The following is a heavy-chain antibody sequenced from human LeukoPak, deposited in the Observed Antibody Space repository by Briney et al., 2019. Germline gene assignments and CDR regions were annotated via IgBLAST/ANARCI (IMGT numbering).Heavy chain of an antibody. Sequence: GGSLRLSCAASGFTFSSYAMHWVRQAPGKGLEWVAVISYDGSNKYYADSVKGRFTISRDNSKNTLYLQMNSLSAEDTAVYYCASLGTSPLNWFDPWGQGTLVTVSS. CDR2: ISYDGSNK. CDR3: ASLGTSPLNWFDP. CDR1: GFTFSSYA. D-gene: IGHD4-23*01. V-gene: IGHV3-30-3*01. J-gene: IGHJ5*02.